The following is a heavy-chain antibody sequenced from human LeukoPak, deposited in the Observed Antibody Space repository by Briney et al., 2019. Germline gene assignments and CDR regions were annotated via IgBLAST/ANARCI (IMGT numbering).Heavy chain of an antibody. CDR2: IRAYNGNT. CDR3: ARGGHWGRGYYMDV. D-gene: IGHD3-16*01. V-gene: IGHV1-18*01. Sequence: ASVKVSCKASGDTFNSYGISWVRQAPGQGLEWMGWIRAYNGNTNYAQNFQGRVTMTTDTSTSTAYMELRSLRSDDTAVYYCARGGHWGRGYYMDVWGKGTTVTVSS. J-gene: IGHJ6*03. CDR1: GDTFNSYG.